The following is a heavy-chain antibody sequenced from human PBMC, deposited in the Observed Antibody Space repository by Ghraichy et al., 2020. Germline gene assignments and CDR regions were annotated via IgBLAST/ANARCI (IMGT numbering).Heavy chain of an antibody. J-gene: IGHJ4*02. D-gene: IGHD1-26*01. CDR3: ANDGESYAFDY. CDR2: ISYDGSNK. V-gene: IGHV3-30*18. CDR1: GFTFSSYG. Sequence: GGSLRLSCAASGFTFSSYGMHWVHQGPGKGLEWVAVISYDGSNKYYADSVKGRFTISRDNSKNTLYLQMNSLRAEDTAVYYCANDGESYAFDYWGQGTLVTVSS.